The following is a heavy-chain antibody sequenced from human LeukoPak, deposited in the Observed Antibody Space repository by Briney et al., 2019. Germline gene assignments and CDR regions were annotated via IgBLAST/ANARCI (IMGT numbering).Heavy chain of an antibody. V-gene: IGHV1-69*05. CDR2: IIPIFGTA. CDR3: ARAMFRGSYYFDY. Sequence: SVKVSCKASGGTFSSYAISWVRQATGQGLEWMGGIIPIFGTANYAQKFQGRVTITTDESTSTAYMELSSLRSEDTAVYYCARAMFRGSYYFDYWGQGTLVTVSS. CDR1: GGTFSSYA. J-gene: IGHJ4*02. D-gene: IGHD1-26*01.